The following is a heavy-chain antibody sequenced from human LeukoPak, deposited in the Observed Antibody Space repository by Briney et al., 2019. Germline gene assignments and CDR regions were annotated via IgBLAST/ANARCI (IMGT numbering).Heavy chain of an antibody. D-gene: IGHD3-22*01. CDR1: GFTFSSYS. J-gene: IGHJ4*02. Sequence: GGSLRLSCAASGFTFSSYSMNWVRQAPGKGLEWVSSISSSSSYIYYADSVKGRFTISRDNAKNSLYLQMNSLRAEDTAVYYCATYYYDSSGYYPADWGQGPLVTVSS. V-gene: IGHV3-21*01. CDR2: ISSSSSYI. CDR3: ATYYYDSSGYYPAD.